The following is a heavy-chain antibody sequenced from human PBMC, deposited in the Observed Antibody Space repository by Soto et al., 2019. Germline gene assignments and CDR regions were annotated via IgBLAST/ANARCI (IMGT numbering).Heavy chain of an antibody. J-gene: IGHJ4*02. CDR1: GFTFDDYT. V-gene: IGHV3-43*01. CDR3: AKDIGDSGKRGEGLAIDY. Sequence: EVQLVESGGVVVQPGGSLRLSCAASGFTFDDYTMHWVRQAPGKGLEWVSLISWDGGSTYYADSVKGRFTISRDNSKKSLYLQMNRLRTEETALYYCAKDIGDSGKRGEGLAIDYWGQGNLVTVSS. D-gene: IGHD5-12*01. CDR2: ISWDGGST.